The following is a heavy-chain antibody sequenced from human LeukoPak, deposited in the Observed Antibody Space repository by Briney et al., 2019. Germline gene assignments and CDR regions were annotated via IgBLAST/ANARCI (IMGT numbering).Heavy chain of an antibody. CDR1: GYSFTSYW. J-gene: IGHJ2*01. CDR2: IYPGDADP. CDR3: ARTAQTSTWYFDL. V-gene: IGHV5-51*01. Sequence: GESLKISCKGSGYSFTSYWIGWVRPIPGEGLEWMGIIYPGDADPRYSPSFQGQVAISADKSISTAYLQWSSLKASDTAMYYCARTAQTSTWYFDLWGRGTLVTVPS. D-gene: IGHD5-18*01.